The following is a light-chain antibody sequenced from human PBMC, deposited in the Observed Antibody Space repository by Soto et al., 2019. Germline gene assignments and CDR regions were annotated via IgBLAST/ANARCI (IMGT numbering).Light chain of an antibody. CDR3: CSYAGTVAYV. CDR2: DVS. Sequence: QSALAQPASVSGSPGQSITISCTGTSSDVGGYNFVSWYQQHPGKAPKLIIYDVSKRPSGVSYRFSGSKSGDTASLTISGLQAEDEADYFCCSYAGTVAYVFGTGTKVTVL. J-gene: IGLJ1*01. V-gene: IGLV2-23*02. CDR1: SSDVGGYNF.